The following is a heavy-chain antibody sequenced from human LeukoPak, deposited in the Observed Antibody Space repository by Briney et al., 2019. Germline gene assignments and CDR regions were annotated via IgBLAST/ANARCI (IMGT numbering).Heavy chain of an antibody. CDR3: ARGSPGGSSSFDS. V-gene: IGHV3-53*01. J-gene: IGHJ4*02. D-gene: IGHD1-26*01. CDR1: GFSVSVDY. CDR2: IYSGGSR. Sequence: PGGSLRLSCAASGFSVSVDYMSWVRQAPGKGLEWISVIYSGGSRYYAGSVKGRFTISRDNFMNTLFLQMNSLKAEDTAVYYCARGSPGGSSSFDSWGQGTLVTVSS.